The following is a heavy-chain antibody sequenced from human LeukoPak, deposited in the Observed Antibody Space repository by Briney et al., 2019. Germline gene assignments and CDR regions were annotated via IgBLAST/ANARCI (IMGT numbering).Heavy chain of an antibody. Sequence: PGRSLRLSCAASGFTFSSYGMHWVRQAPGKGLEGVADISYDGSNKYYADSVKGRFTISRDNSKNTLYLQMNSLRAEDKAVYYCAKGEHSYGCAGIDYWGQGPLVTVSS. D-gene: IGHD5-18*01. CDR1: GFTFSSYG. CDR3: AKGEHSYGCAGIDY. J-gene: IGHJ4*02. V-gene: IGHV3-30*18. CDR2: ISYDGSNK.